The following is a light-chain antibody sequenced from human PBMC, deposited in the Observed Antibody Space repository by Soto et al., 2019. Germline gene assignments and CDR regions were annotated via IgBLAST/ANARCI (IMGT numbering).Light chain of an antibody. CDR1: SSDVGGYNY. J-gene: IGLJ3*02. V-gene: IGLV2-8*01. CDR2: EVS. Sequence: QYVLTQPPSASGSPGQSVTISWTGTSSDVGGYNYVSWYQQHPGKAPKLMIYEVSKRPSGVPDRFSGSKSGNTASLTVSGLQAEDEADYYCSSYAGSNNVVFGGGTKVTVL. CDR3: SSYAGSNNVV.